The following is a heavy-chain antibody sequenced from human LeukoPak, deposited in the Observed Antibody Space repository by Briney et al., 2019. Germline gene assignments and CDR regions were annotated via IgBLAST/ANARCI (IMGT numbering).Heavy chain of an antibody. J-gene: IGHJ1*01. D-gene: IGHD3-10*01. CDR2: IYYSGST. Sequence: SETLSLTCTVSGGSLSSYYWSWLRQPPGKGLEWIGYIYYSGSTNYNPSLKSRVTISVDTSKNQFSLKLSPVTAADTAVYYCARHYGSGSYSAEYFQHWGQGTLVTVSS. CDR3: ARHYGSGSYSAEYFQH. V-gene: IGHV4-59*08. CDR1: GGSLSSYY.